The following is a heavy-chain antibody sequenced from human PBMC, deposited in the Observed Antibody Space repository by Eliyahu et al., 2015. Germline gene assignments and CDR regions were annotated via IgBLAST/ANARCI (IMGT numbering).Heavy chain of an antibody. D-gene: IGHD3-16*02. J-gene: IGHJ3*01. CDR1: GFSLSTGTVG. CDR2: IYWDNDK. V-gene: IGHV2-5*02. CDR3: AHLMITYGGVVANDAFDV. Sequence: QITLKESGPTLIKPTQTLTLTCTFSGFSLSTGTVGVAWIRQPPGKALEWLAVIYWDNDKRYTSSLKSRLTIDKDTSKNQVVLTMTDMDPVDTATYYCAHLMITYGGVVANDAFDVWGQGTMVTVSS.